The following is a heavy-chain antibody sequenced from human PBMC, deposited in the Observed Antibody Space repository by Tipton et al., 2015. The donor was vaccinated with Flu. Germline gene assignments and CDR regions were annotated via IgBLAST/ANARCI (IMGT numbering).Heavy chain of an antibody. D-gene: IGHD6-13*01. CDR3: ARGIASAASL. V-gene: IGHV3-7*03. Sequence: SLRLSCAASGFTFSTYWMTWVRQAPGKGLEWVANIKQDGSKEYYLDSVKGRFTISRDNAKNSLYLQMSSLRAEDMAVYYCARGIASAASLWGQGTMVTVSS. CDR1: GFTFSTYW. CDR2: IKQDGSKE. J-gene: IGHJ3*01.